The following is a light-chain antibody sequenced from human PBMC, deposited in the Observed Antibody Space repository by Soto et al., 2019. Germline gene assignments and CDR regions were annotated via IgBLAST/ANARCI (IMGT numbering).Light chain of an antibody. CDR3: PEYTSWPWT. CDR2: GAS. V-gene: IGKV3-15*01. CDR1: QSVNNN. Sequence: VLNHSLATVSVYTGERATLSCRASQSVNNNLAWYQQKLGQAPRVLIYGASTRATGIPARFTGSGSGTEFILTISCLQSEDSAVYYSPEYTSWPWTSGQVTNVDIK. J-gene: IGKJ1*01.